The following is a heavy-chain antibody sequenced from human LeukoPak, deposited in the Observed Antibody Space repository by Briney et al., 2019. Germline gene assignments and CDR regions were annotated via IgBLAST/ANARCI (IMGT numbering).Heavy chain of an antibody. D-gene: IGHD6-19*01. J-gene: IGHJ4*02. V-gene: IGHV3-23*01. Sequence: AGGSLRLSCAASGFTSSSYAMRWVRQAPGKGLEWVSSLSGSGGTIYYADSVKGRFTISRDNSKNTLYLQMNSLRAEDTAVYYCATGISGRTFDSWGQGTLVTVSS. CDR1: GFTSSSYA. CDR3: ATGISGRTFDS. CDR2: LSGSGGTI.